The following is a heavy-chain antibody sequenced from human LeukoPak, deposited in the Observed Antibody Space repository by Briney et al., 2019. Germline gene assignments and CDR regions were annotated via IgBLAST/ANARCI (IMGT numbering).Heavy chain of an antibody. J-gene: IGHJ3*02. CDR3: ARDYAARLGNDAFDI. CDR2: IKSKTDGGTT. D-gene: IGHD6-6*01. V-gene: IGHV3-15*01. Sequence: GGSLRLSCAASGFTFSSYAMHWVRQAPGKGLEWVGRIKSKTDGGTTDYAAPVKGRFTISRDDSKNTLYLQMNSLRAEDTAVYYCARDYAARLGNDAFDIWGQGTMVTVSS. CDR1: GFTFSSYA.